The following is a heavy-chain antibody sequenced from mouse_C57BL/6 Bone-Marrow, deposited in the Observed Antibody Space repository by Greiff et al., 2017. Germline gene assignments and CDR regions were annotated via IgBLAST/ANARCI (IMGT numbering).Heavy chain of an antibody. CDR3: AREGDDYDKAWFAY. J-gene: IGHJ3*01. Sequence: DVKLVESGPELVKPGASVKISCKASGYTFTDYYMNWVKQSHGKSLEWIGDINPNNGGTSYNQKFKGKATLTVDKSSSTAYMELRSLTSEDSAVYYCAREGDDYDKAWFAYWGQGTLVTVSA. CDR1: GYTFTDYY. D-gene: IGHD2-4*01. CDR2: INPNNGGT. V-gene: IGHV1-26*01.